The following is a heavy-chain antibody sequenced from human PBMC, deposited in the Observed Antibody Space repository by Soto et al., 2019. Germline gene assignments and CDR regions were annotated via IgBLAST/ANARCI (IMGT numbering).Heavy chain of an antibody. CDR3: ARDGSGH. CDR1: GLTVSTNP. J-gene: IGHJ4*02. CDR2: IYTGGGT. V-gene: IGHV3-66*01. Sequence: EVQLVESGGGLVQPGGSLRLSCAASGLTVSTNPMSWVRQAPGKGLEWVSVIYTGGGTHYADSVKGRFTISRDNSKNTVNLQMNSLRPEXTAXXYCARDGSGHWGQGTLVTVSS.